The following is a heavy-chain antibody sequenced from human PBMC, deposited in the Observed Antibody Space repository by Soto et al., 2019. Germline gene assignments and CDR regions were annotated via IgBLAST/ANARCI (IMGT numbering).Heavy chain of an antibody. CDR1: GFTFSSYA. CDR3: AKKAAPKTTAAGTDFDY. CDR2: IRSSGDNT. D-gene: IGHD6-13*01. Sequence: GGSLRLSCAASGFTFSSYAMSWVRQAPGKGLEWVSAIRSSGDNTYYADSVKGRFTTSRDNSKNTLFLQMNSLRAEDTAVYYCAKKAAPKTTAAGTDFDYWGQGTLVTVSS. J-gene: IGHJ4*02. V-gene: IGHV3-23*01.